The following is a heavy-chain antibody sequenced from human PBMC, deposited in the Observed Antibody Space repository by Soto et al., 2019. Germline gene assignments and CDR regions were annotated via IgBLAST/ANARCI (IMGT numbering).Heavy chain of an antibody. Sequence: EVQLMESGGGLVQPGGSLRLSCASSGFTLSMSAVNWVRQAPGKCLEWVSYISDSGDRTYYADSVKGRFTISRDRSKNKVSLQMDSLRAEDTAVYYCAKDRGIIVKAGDAFDVWGQGTKVTVSS. J-gene: IGHJ3*01. V-gene: IGHV3-23*01. D-gene: IGHD3-16*02. CDR3: AKDRGIIVKAGDAFDV. CDR1: GFTLSMSA. CDR2: ISDSGDRT.